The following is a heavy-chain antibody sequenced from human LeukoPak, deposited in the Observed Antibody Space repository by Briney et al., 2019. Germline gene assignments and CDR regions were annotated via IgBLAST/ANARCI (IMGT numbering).Heavy chain of an antibody. CDR1: GFTFSTYG. Sequence: GGSLRLSCAASGFTFSTYGMHWFRQAPGKGLEWVAVIWYGGDNRYYADSVKGRFTISRDNSKNTLYLQMNSLRTEDTAVYYCAREGRITMMNWGQGTLVTVSS. V-gene: IGHV3-33*08. D-gene: IGHD3-22*01. J-gene: IGHJ4*02. CDR2: IWYGGDNR. CDR3: AREGRITMMN.